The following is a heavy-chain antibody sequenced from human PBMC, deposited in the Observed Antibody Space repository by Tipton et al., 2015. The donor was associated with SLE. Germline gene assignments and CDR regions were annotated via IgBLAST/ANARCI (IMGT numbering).Heavy chain of an antibody. CDR1: GGSISSGSYY. D-gene: IGHD7-27*01. Sequence: TLSLTCTVSGGSISSGSYYWSWIRQPAGKGLEWIGRIYTSGSTNYNPSLKSRVTISVGTSKNQFSLKLSSVTAADTAVYYCARGNTGEIDYWGQGTLVTVSS. CDR2: IYTSGST. CDR3: ARGNTGEIDY. J-gene: IGHJ4*02. V-gene: IGHV4-61*02.